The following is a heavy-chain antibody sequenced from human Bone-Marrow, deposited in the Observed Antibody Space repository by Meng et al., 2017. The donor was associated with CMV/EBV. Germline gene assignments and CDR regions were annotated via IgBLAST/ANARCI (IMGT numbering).Heavy chain of an antibody. Sequence: SETLSLTCAVYGGSFSGYYWSWIRQPPGKGLEWIGEINHSGSTNYNPSLKSRVTISVDTSKNQFSLKLSSVTAADTAVYYCARESSGGTHYLDYWGQGTLVTVSS. CDR1: GGSFSGYY. CDR3: ARESSGGTHYLDY. D-gene: IGHD2-15*01. CDR2: INHSGST. V-gene: IGHV4-34*01. J-gene: IGHJ4*02.